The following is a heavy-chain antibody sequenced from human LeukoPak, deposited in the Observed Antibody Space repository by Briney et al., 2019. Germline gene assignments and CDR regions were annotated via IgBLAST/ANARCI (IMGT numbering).Heavy chain of an antibody. Sequence: GGSLRLSCAASGFTFSSYAMSWVRQAPGKGLEWVSGISGSGASTYYADSVRGRFTISRDNSKNTLHLQMNSLRAEDTAVYYCANDGSGRRSFDPWGEGNLVTVSS. CDR1: GFTFSSYA. CDR3: ANDGSGRRSFDP. D-gene: IGHD3-10*01. V-gene: IGHV3-23*01. CDR2: ISGSGAST. J-gene: IGHJ5*02.